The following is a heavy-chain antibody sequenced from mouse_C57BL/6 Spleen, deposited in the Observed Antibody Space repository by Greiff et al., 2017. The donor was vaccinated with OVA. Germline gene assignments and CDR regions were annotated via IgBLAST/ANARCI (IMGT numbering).Heavy chain of an antibody. D-gene: IGHD2-2*01. CDR2: ISYDGSN. CDR3: ASDGGYGYDGGFAY. Sequence: EVKLVESGPGLVKPSQSLSLTCSVTGYSITSGYYWNWIRQFPGNKLVWMGYISYDGSNNYNPSLKNRISITRDTSKNQFFLKLNSVTTEDTATYYCASDGGYGYDGGFAYWGQGTLVTVSA. J-gene: IGHJ3*01. CDR1: GYSITSGYY. V-gene: IGHV3-6*01.